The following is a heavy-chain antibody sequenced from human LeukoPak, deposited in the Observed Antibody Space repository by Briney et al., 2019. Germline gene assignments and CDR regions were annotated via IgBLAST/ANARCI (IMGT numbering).Heavy chain of an antibody. D-gene: IGHD2-8*01. CDR2: ISSSSSFI. J-gene: IGHJ4*03. Sequence: NPGGSLRLSCAASGFTFSSHSMNWVRQAPGKGLEWVSSISSSSSFIYYADSVKGRFTISRDNAKSSLYLQMNSLRAEDTAVYYCASRACTDGVCSFDYWGQGTLVTVSS. V-gene: IGHV3-21*06. CDR1: GFTFSSHS. CDR3: ASRACTDGVCSFDY.